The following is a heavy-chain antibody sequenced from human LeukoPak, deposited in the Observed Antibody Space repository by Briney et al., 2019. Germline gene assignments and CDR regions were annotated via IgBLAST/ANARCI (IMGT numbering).Heavy chain of an antibody. CDR1: GFTFSSFG. Sequence: GGSLRLSCAASGFTFSSFGMSWVRQAPGKGLEWVSAISSTGGTAYYADSVKGRFTISRDNSKNTLYLQMNSLRAEDTAIYYCAKDFVVVPGLVNYFDSWGQGTLVTVSS. J-gene: IGHJ4*02. CDR3: AKDFVVVPGLVNYFDS. CDR2: ISSTGGTA. D-gene: IGHD2-2*01. V-gene: IGHV3-23*01.